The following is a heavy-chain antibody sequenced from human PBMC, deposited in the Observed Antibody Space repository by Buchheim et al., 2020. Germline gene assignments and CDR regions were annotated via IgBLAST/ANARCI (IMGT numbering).Heavy chain of an antibody. V-gene: IGHV4-4*02. CDR3: ARAPGFLEWLPTTVYYYYYGMDV. J-gene: IGHJ6*02. Sequence: QVQLQESGPGLVKPSGTLSLTCAVSGGSISSSNWWSWVRQPPGKGLEWIGEIYHSGSTNYNPSLKSRVTISVDKSKNQFSLKLSSVTAADTAVYYCARAPGFLEWLPTTVYYYYYGMDVWGQGTT. CDR2: IYHSGST. D-gene: IGHD3-3*01. CDR1: GGSISSSNW.